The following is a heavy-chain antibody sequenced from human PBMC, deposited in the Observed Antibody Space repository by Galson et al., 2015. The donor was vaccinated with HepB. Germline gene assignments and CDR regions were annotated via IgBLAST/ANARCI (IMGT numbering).Heavy chain of an antibody. V-gene: IGHV4-39*01. D-gene: IGHD5-12*01. CDR2: IYNPGKT. CDR1: GVSLTPWQYF. Sequence: GTPSPTRTVSGVSLTPWQYFLAWVRQAPGEGPGWVGGIYNPGKTYYHSSLKRRPPQSLATSTNQVSLRLTSVTAADTAIYYCAREGYTTDTWGQGTLVIVSS. J-gene: IGHJ5*02. CDR3: AREGYTTDT.